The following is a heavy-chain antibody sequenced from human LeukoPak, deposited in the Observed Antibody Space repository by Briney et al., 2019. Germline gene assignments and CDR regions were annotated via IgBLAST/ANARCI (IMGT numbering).Heavy chain of an antibody. CDR1: GGTFSSYA. D-gene: IGHD5-18*01. J-gene: IGHJ4*02. V-gene: IGHV1-69*01. Sequence: SVKVSCKASGGTFSSYAISWVRQAPGQGLEWMGGIIPIFGTANYAEKFKGRVTITANESTSTAYMELSSLRSEDPAVYYCARDALRGYSYGLTIDYWGQGTLVTVSS. CDR3: ARDALRGYSYGLTIDY. CDR2: IIPIFGTA.